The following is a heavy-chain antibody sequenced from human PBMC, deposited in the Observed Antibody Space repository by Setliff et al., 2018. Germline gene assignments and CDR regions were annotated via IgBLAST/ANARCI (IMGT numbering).Heavy chain of an antibody. Sequence: GASVKVSCKASGDTFRSYGISWVRQAPGQGLEWMGGTIPMFGSTSYAQKFQGRVTIITDESTTTAYMELSSLRSEDTAVYYCAREGVDSRSSTDYRYYMDVWGKGTTVTVSS. J-gene: IGHJ6*03. CDR3: AREGVDSRSSTDYRYYMDV. D-gene: IGHD3-22*01. V-gene: IGHV1-69*05. CDR1: GDTFRSYG. CDR2: TIPMFGST.